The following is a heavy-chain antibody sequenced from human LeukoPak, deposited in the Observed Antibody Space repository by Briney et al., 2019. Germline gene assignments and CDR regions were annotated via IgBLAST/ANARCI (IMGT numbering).Heavy chain of an antibody. Sequence: SETLSLTCTVSGGSISSSSYYWGWIRQPPGKGLEWIGSIYYSGSTYYNPSLKSRVTISVDTSKNQFSPKLSSVTAADTAVYYCARESRYCSGGSCQNWFDPWGQGTLVTVSS. CDR1: GGSISSSSYY. CDR3: ARESRYCSGGSCQNWFDP. V-gene: IGHV4-39*07. CDR2: IYYSGST. D-gene: IGHD2-15*01. J-gene: IGHJ5*02.